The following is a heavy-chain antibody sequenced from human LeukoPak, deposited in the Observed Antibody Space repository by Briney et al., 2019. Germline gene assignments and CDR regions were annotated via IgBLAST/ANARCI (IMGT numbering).Heavy chain of an antibody. Sequence: PGGSLRLSCAASRFTFSSYSMNWVRQAPGKGLEWVSSISSSSSYIYYADSVKGRFTISRDNAKNSLYLQMNSLRAEDTALYYCAKDSRGRAFQFSYGLTDWGQGTLVTVSS. CDR3: AKDSRGRAFQFSYGLTD. CDR2: ISSSSSYI. D-gene: IGHD5-18*01. V-gene: IGHV3-21*04. CDR1: RFTFSSYS. J-gene: IGHJ4*02.